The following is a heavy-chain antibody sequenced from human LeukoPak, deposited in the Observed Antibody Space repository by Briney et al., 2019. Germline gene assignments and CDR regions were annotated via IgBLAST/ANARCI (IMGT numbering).Heavy chain of an antibody. CDR3: GMSGDRVPLQDDVFDV. CDR1: GYSFTSYC. Sequence: PGESLKISCKASGYSFTSYCIGWVRQMPGKGLEWMGIIYPGDSGPTYSPSFQGQVTISVDKSINTAYLQWSSLQASDTAMYYCGMSGDRVPLQDDVFDVWGQGTMVTVST. D-gene: IGHD1-26*01. CDR2: IYPGDSGP. V-gene: IGHV5-51*01. J-gene: IGHJ3*01.